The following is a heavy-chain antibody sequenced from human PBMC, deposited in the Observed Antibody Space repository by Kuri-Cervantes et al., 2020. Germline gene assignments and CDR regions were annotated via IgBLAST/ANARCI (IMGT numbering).Heavy chain of an antibody. CDR3: ARALTMVRGVITHGMDV. CDR2: ISAYNGNT. J-gene: IGHJ6*02. D-gene: IGHD3-10*01. CDR1: GYTFTSYG. Sequence: ASVKVSCKASGYTFTSYGISWVRQAPGQGLEWMGWISAYNGNTNYAQKLQGRVTMTTDTSTSTAYMELRSLRSDDTAVYYCARALTMVRGVITHGMDVWGQGTTVTVSS. V-gene: IGHV1-18*01.